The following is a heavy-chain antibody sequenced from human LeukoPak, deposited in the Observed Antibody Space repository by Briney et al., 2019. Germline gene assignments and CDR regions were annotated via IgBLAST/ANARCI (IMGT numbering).Heavy chain of an antibody. Sequence: GGSLRLSCATSGFTFSTSWMHWVRQAPGKGLVWVSRINTDGNTRDYADSVKGRFTISRDNAKNTLYLQMNSLRAEDTAIYYCVKDMGYYDKVWGQGTLVTVSS. CDR3: VKDMGYYDKV. CDR1: GFTFSTSW. CDR2: INTDGNTR. D-gene: IGHD3-22*01. V-gene: IGHV3-74*01. J-gene: IGHJ4*02.